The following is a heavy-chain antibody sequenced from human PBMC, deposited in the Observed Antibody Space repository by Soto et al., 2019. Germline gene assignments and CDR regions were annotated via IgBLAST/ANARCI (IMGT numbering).Heavy chain of an antibody. D-gene: IGHD5-18*01. J-gene: IGHJ5*02. CDR1: GGSISSSSYY. CDR2: IFYSGST. V-gene: IGHV4-39*01. Sequence: QLQLQESGPGLVKPSETLSLTCSVSGGSISSSSYYWGWIRQPPGKGLEWIGSIFYSGSTYYSPSHKGRVTVSGDTSKNQFSLRLSSVAAADTAVYYCARQTRIGYSKGSVRIDPWGQGTLVTVSS. CDR3: ARQTRIGYSKGSVRIDP.